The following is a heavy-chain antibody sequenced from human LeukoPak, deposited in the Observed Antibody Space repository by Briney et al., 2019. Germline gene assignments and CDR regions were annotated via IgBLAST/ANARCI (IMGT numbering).Heavy chain of an antibody. CDR2: IFYSGSA. CDR3: ARLRSGSTPPPPHYYYGLDV. J-gene: IGHJ6*02. Sequence: SETLSLTCTVSGGSINDFYWTWIRQPPGKGLEWIGYIFYSGSANSNPSLESRVTVSVDTSKNQFSLKLSSVTAADTAAYYCARLRSGSTPPPPHYYYGLDVWGQGTTVIVSS. V-gene: IGHV4-59*01. CDR1: GGSINDFY. D-gene: IGHD1-26*01.